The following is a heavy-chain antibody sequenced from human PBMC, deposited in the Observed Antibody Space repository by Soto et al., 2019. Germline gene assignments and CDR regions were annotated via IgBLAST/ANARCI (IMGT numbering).Heavy chain of an antibody. J-gene: IGHJ5*02. CDR1: GFTFSSYG. CDR3: ARDIRDGTGWWFDP. Sequence: QVQLVESGGGVVQPGRSLRLSCAASGFTFSSYGMHWVRQAPGKGLEWVAVIWYDGSNKYYADSVKGRFTISRDNSKNTLYLQMNSLRAEDTAVYYCARDIRDGTGWWFDPWGQGTLVTVSS. V-gene: IGHV3-33*01. D-gene: IGHD1-1*01. CDR2: IWYDGSNK.